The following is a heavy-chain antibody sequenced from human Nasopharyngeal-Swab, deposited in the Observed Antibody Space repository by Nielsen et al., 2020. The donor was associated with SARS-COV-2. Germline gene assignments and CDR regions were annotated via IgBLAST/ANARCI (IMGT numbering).Heavy chain of an antibody. Sequence: GGSLRLSCGASDFTFSHYWMSWVRQAPGKGLEWVANIKQDGSEKYYVDSVKGRFTISRDNAKNSLYLQMNSLRAEDTAVYYCAREEWIQLWNSYWGQGTLVTVSS. CDR2: IKQDGSEK. J-gene: IGHJ4*02. V-gene: IGHV3-7*01. CDR3: AREEWIQLWNSY. D-gene: IGHD5-18*01. CDR1: DFTFSHYW.